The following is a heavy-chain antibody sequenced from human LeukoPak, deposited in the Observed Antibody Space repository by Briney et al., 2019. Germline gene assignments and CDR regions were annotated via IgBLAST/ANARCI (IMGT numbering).Heavy chain of an antibody. D-gene: IGHD6-13*01. CDR3: ARESGSSWRHDAFDI. CDR1: GYTFTAYY. V-gene: IGHV1-2*02. Sequence: GASVKVSCKASGYTFTAYYMHWVRQAPGQGLEWMGWINPNSGGTNYAQKFQGRVTMTRDTSISTAYMELSRLRSDDTAVYYCARESGSSWRHDAFDIWGQGTMVTVSS. J-gene: IGHJ3*02. CDR2: INPNSGGT.